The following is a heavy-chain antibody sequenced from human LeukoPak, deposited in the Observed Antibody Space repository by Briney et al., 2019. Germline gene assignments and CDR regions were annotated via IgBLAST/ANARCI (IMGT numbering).Heavy chain of an antibody. CDR3: AKDMSRDGYKSYFDY. D-gene: IGHD5-24*01. Sequence: GGSLRLSCAASGFTFSSYAMSWVRQTPGKGLEWVSGTSNSGGSTYYADSVKGRFTISRDNAKNSLYLQMNSLRAEDTALYYCAKDMSRDGYKSYFDYWGQGTLVTVSS. V-gene: IGHV3-23*01. CDR2: TSNSGGST. J-gene: IGHJ4*02. CDR1: GFTFSSYA.